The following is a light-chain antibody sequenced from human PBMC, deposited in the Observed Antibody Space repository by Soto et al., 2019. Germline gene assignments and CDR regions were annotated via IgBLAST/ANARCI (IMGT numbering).Light chain of an antibody. J-gene: IGKJ5*01. Sequence: EIVLTQSPVILSVSPGETATLSCRASEGVTRNLAWYQHMPGQAPRLLVFHASVRATGIPDRFSGSGSGTEFSLTISNLHSEDFAVYFCQQYNAWPPITFGQGTRLEIK. CDR2: HAS. CDR3: QQYNAWPPIT. CDR1: EGVTRN. V-gene: IGKV3-15*01.